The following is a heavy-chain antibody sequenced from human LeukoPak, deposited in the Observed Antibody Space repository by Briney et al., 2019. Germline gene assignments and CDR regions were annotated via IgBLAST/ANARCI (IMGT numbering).Heavy chain of an antibody. V-gene: IGHV4-30-4*01. Sequence: PSETLSLTCTVSGGSIGSGDYYWSWIRQPPGKGLEWIGYIYYSGSTYYNPSLKSRVTISLDTSKNQFSLKLSSVTAADTAVYYCARDSGSTWASYYYNMDVWGQGTTVTVSS. J-gene: IGHJ6*02. D-gene: IGHD6-13*01. CDR2: IYYSGST. CDR3: ARDSGSTWASYYYNMDV. CDR1: GGSIGSGDYY.